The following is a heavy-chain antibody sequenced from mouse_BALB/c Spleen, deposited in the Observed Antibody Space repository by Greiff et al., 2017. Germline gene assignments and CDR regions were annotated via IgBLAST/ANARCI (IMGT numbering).Heavy chain of an antibody. J-gene: IGHJ2*01. D-gene: IGHD2-4*01. V-gene: IGHV5-17*02. CDR2: ISSGSSTI. CDR3: ARGGLRLYFDY. CDR1: GFTFSSFG. Sequence: EVQRVESGGGLVQPGGSRKLSCAASGFTFSSFGMHWVRQAPEKGLEWVAYISSGSSTIYYADTVKGRFTISRDNPKNTLFLQMTSLRPEDTAMYYCARGGLRLYFDYWGQGTTLTVSS.